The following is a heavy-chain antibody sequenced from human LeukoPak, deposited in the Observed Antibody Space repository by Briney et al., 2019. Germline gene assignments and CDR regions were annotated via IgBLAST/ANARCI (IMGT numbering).Heavy chain of an antibody. CDR3: ARGRGSHYLDY. J-gene: IGHJ4*02. D-gene: IGHD1-26*01. V-gene: IGHV3-33*01. Sequence: GGSLRLSCAASSFTFSNYGMYWVRQAPGKGLEWVAVLGHDGNYIYYGDSVKGRFTISRDNSKNTLYLQMNSLRAEDTAVYFCARGRGSHYLDYWGQGTLVAVSS. CDR2: LGHDGNYI. CDR1: SFTFSNYG.